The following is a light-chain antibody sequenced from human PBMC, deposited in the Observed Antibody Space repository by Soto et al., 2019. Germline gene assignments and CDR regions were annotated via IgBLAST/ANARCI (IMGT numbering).Light chain of an antibody. CDR2: EVS. CDR3: SSYTRSSTWV. CDR1: SSDIGGHNY. Sequence: QSVLTQPASVSGSPGQSITISCTGTSSDIGGHNYVSWYQHHPGKAPKLIIYEVSDRPSGISARFSASTSGNTASLTISGVQAEDEADYYCSSYTRSSTWVFGGGTKLTVL. V-gene: IGLV2-14*01. J-gene: IGLJ3*02.